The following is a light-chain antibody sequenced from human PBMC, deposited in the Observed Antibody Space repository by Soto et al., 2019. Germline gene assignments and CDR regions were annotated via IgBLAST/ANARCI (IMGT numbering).Light chain of an antibody. J-gene: IGKJ1*01. CDR3: QQDNSYSWT. CDR1: QSISSW. Sequence: DIQMTQSPSTLSASVGDRVTITCRASQSISSWLAWYQQKPGKAPKLLIYDASSLESGVPSRFSGSGYGTEFTLTISSLQPDDFATYYCQQDNSYSWTFGQGTKVDIK. CDR2: DAS. V-gene: IGKV1-5*01.